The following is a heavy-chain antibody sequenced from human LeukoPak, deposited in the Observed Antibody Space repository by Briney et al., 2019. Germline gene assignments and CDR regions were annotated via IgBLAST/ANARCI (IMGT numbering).Heavy chain of an antibody. J-gene: IGHJ3*02. Sequence: GRSLRLSCAASGFPFSSYGMHWVRQAPGKGLEWVAVLSYDGSNEYYADSVKGRFTISRDNPKNTLYLQMNSLRAEDTAVYYCAKHGKIVVVPAAIDDAFDIWGQGTMVTVSS. CDR2: LSYDGSNE. CDR1: GFPFSSYG. D-gene: IGHD2-2*01. V-gene: IGHV3-30*18. CDR3: AKHGKIVVVPAAIDDAFDI.